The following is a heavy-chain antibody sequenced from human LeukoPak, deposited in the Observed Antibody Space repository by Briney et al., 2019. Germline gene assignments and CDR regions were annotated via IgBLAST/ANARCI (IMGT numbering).Heavy chain of an antibody. CDR2: INHSRIT. Sequence: SETLSLTCAVYGESFSGYYWTWIRQPPGKGLEWIGEINHSRITNYNPSFKSRVTISADTSKNQFSLKMRSVTAADTAVYYCARARETVAIDYWGQGTLVTVSS. D-gene: IGHD5-12*01. V-gene: IGHV4-34*01. J-gene: IGHJ4*02. CDR3: ARARETVAIDY. CDR1: GESFSGYY.